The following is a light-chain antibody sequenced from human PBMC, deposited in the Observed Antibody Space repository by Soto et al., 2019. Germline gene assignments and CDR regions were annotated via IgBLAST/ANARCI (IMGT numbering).Light chain of an antibody. CDR3: LQDYNYPYT. CDR1: QGIRND. V-gene: IGKV1-6*01. J-gene: IGKJ2*01. CDR2: AAS. Sequence: AIQMTQSPSSLSASVGDRVTITCRASQGIRNDLAWYQQKPGKAPKLLIYAASSLQSGVPSRFSGSGSGTGFTLTISSLQPEDFATYYCLQDYNYPYTFGQGTKLEIK.